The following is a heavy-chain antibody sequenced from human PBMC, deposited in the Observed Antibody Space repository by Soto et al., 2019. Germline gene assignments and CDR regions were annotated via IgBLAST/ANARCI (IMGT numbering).Heavy chain of an antibody. Sequence: ASVKVSCKASGYTFTSYAMHWVRQAPGQRLEWMGWINAGNGNTKYSQKFQGRVTITRDTSASTAYMELSSLRSEDTAVYYCARDLYDYIWGSYRYTGAYYFDYWGQGTLVTVSS. CDR3: ARDLYDYIWGSYRYTGAYYFDY. J-gene: IGHJ4*02. CDR2: INAGNGNT. D-gene: IGHD3-16*02. V-gene: IGHV1-3*01. CDR1: GYTFTSYA.